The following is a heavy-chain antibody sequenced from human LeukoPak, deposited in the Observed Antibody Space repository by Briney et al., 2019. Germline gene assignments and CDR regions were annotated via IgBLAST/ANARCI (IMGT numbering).Heavy chain of an antibody. D-gene: IGHD2-21*02. CDR3: ARLFCGADCSIDF. CDR2: MHYSGST. J-gene: IGHJ4*02. Sequence: SETLSLTCTVSGGSISSSSYYWGWTRQPPGKGLEWSGSMHYSGSTYYNPSLKSRVTISVDPSKNHLSLNLRSVTAADTAVYYCARLFCGADCSIDFWGQGTLVTVSS. V-gene: IGHV4-39*02. CDR1: GGSISSSSYY.